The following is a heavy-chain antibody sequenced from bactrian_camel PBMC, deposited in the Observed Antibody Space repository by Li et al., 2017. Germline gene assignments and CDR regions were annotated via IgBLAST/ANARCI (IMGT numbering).Heavy chain of an antibody. Sequence: HVQLVESGGGSVQVGGSLNLSCEISGFTWRTYYLGWFRQAPGKKREGVANIDSDGGPDYAASVKGRFTISIDNAKDTLTLQMNSLKPEDTATYYCAAEINRAKVYAGLWYPASGYWGQGTQVTVS. D-gene: IGHD6*01. V-gene: IGHV3S55*01. CDR3: AAEINRAKVYAGLWYPASGY. J-gene: IGHJ6*01. CDR2: IDSDGGP. CDR1: GFTWRTYY.